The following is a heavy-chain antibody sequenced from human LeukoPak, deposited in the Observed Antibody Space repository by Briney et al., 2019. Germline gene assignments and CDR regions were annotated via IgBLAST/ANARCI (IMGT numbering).Heavy chain of an antibody. Sequence: PSETLSLTCTVSGGSITTGGHYWGWLRQPPGKGLEWIGSVDYRERTTYNPSLKSRVTISADTSKNQFSLQLSSVTVTDTAVYYCANYVSGTMRDYWGQGTLVTVSS. CDR3: ANYVSGTMRDY. V-gene: IGHV4-39*01. D-gene: IGHD3-16*01. J-gene: IGHJ4*02. CDR1: GGSITTGGHY. CDR2: VDYRERT.